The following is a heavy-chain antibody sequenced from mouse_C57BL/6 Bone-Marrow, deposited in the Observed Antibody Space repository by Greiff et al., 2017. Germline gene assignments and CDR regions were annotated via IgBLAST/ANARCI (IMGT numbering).Heavy chain of an antibody. CDR3: ARRSSSYPYYFDY. Sequence: QLQQPGAELVKPGASVKLSCKASGYTFTSYWMHWVKQRPGQGLEWIGMIHPNSGSTNYNEKFKSKATLTVDKSSSTAYMQLSSLTSEDSAVYYCARRSSSYPYYFDYWGQGTTLTVSS. D-gene: IGHD1-1*01. V-gene: IGHV1-64*01. J-gene: IGHJ2*01. CDR2: IHPNSGST. CDR1: GYTFTSYW.